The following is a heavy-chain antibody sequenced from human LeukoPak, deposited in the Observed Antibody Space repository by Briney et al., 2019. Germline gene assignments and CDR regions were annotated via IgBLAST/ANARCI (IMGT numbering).Heavy chain of an antibody. D-gene: IGHD4/OR15-4a*01. V-gene: IGHV3-30*02. CDR3: AKDTHIGYGDPSALSDY. J-gene: IGHJ4*02. Sequence: PGGSLRLSCAASGFTFSSYGMHWVRQAPGKGLEWVAFIRYDVSNKYYADSVKGRFTISRDNSENTLFLQMNSLRPEDTAVYYCAKDTHIGYGDPSALSDYWGQGTLVTVSS. CDR1: GFTFSSYG. CDR2: IRYDVSNK.